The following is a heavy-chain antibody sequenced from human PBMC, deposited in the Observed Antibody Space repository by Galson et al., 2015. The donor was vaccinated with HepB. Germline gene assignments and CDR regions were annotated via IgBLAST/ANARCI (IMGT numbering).Heavy chain of an antibody. J-gene: IGHJ6*02. CDR2: ISGTGGST. CDR1: GFTFSSYV. Sequence: SLRLSCAASGFTFSSYVMSWVRQAPGKGLDWVSAISGTGGSTYYPGSVKGRFTISRDNSKNMLYLQMNSLRAEDTAVYYCAKGIAARPYYYNVMDVWGQGTTVTVSS. CDR3: AKGIAARPYYYNVMDV. D-gene: IGHD6-6*01. V-gene: IGHV3-23*01.